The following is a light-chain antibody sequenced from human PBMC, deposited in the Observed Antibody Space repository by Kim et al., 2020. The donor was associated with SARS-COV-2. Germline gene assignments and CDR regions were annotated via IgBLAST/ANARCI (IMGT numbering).Light chain of an antibody. V-gene: IGKV1-39*01. Sequence: ASVGDRVTITCRASQRIYTFLNWYQQKPGKAPNLLIYAASTLQSGVPSRFSGSGSGTDFTLTISSVQPEDFGTYYCQQSYSAPHTFAQGTRLEIK. CDR2: AAS. J-gene: IGKJ5*01. CDR1: QRIYTF. CDR3: QQSYSAPHT.